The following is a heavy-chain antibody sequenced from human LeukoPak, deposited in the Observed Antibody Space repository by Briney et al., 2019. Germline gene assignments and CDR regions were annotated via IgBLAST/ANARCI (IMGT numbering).Heavy chain of an antibody. CDR3: ARVGGEWAYYYYYYYMDV. CDR1: GYTFTRYD. Sequence: GASVKVSRDASGYTFTRYDINWVRQATGQGREWMGWMNPNSGNTGYAQKFQGRVTMTRNTSISTAYMELSSLRSEDTAVYYYARVGGEWAYYYYYYYMDVWGKGTTVTVSS. J-gene: IGHJ6*03. CDR2: MNPNSGNT. V-gene: IGHV1-8*01. D-gene: IGHD3-16*01.